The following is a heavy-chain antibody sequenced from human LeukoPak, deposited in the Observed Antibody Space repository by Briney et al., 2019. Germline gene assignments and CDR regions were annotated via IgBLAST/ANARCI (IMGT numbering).Heavy chain of an antibody. Sequence: GRSLRLSCAASEFTFSNYGMHWVRQAPGKGLEWVAVISYDGTNKYYADSVKGRFTISRDNSNNTLYLQMNSLRAEDTAVYYCAKAFDSSGYHFDYWGQGTLVTVSS. CDR2: ISYDGTNK. D-gene: IGHD3-22*01. J-gene: IGHJ4*02. CDR3: AKAFDSSGYHFDY. CDR1: EFTFSNYG. V-gene: IGHV3-30*18.